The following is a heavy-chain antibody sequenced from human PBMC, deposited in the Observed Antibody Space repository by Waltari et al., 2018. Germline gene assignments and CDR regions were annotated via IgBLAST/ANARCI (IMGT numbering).Heavy chain of an antibody. CDR1: GGSISSYY. Sequence: QVQLQESGPGLVKPSETLSLTCTVSGGSISSYYWSWIRQPPGTGLEWIGYIYYSGSTNYNPSLKSRVTISVDTSKNQFSLKLSSVTAADTAVYYCARVRSDCSSTSCYAYWFDPWGQGTLVTVSS. D-gene: IGHD2-2*01. V-gene: IGHV4-59*01. CDR3: ARVRSDCSSTSCYAYWFDP. J-gene: IGHJ5*02. CDR2: IYYSGST.